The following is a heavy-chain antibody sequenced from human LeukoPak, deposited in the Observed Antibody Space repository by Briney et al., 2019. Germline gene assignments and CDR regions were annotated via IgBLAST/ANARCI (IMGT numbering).Heavy chain of an antibody. Sequence: GASVKVSCKASGYTFTGYYMHWVRQAPGQGLEWMGRINPNSGGTNYAQKFRGRVTMTRDTSISTAYMELSRLRSDDTAVYYCARATKLVGVFDYWGQGTLVTVSS. CDR2: INPNSGGT. V-gene: IGHV1-2*06. J-gene: IGHJ4*02. D-gene: IGHD1-26*01. CDR1: GYTFTGYY. CDR3: ARATKLVGVFDY.